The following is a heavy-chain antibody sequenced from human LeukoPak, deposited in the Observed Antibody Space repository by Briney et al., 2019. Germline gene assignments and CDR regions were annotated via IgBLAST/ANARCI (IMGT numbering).Heavy chain of an antibody. Sequence: PGGSLRLSCEGSGLVFSSFWMGWVRQAPGKGLEWVANIKQDGSEKYYMDSVKGRFTISRDNAKNSLYLQMNSLRAEDTAVYYCARDLRSSGWYVWFDPWGQGTLVTVSS. CDR2: IKQDGSEK. CDR1: GLVFSSFW. D-gene: IGHD6-13*01. V-gene: IGHV3-7*01. CDR3: ARDLRSSGWYVWFDP. J-gene: IGHJ5*02.